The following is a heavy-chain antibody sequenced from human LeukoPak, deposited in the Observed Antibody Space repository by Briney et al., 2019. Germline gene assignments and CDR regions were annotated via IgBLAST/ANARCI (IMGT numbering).Heavy chain of an antibody. CDR2: ISSSSSYI. Sequence: GGSLRLSCAASGFTFSSYSMNWVRQAPGKGLEWVSSISSSSSYIYYADSVKGRFTVSRDNAKNSLYLQMNSLRAEDTAVYYCAREDSYYYGSGSYPFDYWGQGTLVTVSS. CDR1: GFTFSSYS. V-gene: IGHV3-21*01. J-gene: IGHJ4*02. D-gene: IGHD3-10*01. CDR3: AREDSYYYGSGSYPFDY.